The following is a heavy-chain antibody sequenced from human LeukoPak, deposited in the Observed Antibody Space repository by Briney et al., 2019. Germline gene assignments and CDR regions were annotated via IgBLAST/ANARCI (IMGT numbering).Heavy chain of an antibody. CDR3: ARVRKQWLVSY. J-gene: IGHJ4*02. CDR1: GGSISSSSYY. CDR2: IYYSGST. V-gene: IGHV4-39*07. D-gene: IGHD6-19*01. Sequence: PSETLSLTCTVSGGSISSSSYYWGWIRQPPGKGLEWIGSIYYSGSTYYNPSLKSRVTISVDTSKNQFSLKLSSVTAADTAVYYCARVRKQWLVSYWGQGTLVTVSS.